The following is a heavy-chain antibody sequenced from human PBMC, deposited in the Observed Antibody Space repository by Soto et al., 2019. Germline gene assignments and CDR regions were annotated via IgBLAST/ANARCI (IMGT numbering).Heavy chain of an antibody. D-gene: IGHD2-21*02. CDR1: GFSLSTTGVG. V-gene: IGHV2-5*02. CDR2: IYWDDDK. J-gene: IGHJ6*02. CDR3: VQSRCGGDCLQSYSSHSYYGVDV. Sequence: QITLKESGPTLVKPTQTLTLTCTFSGFSLSTTGVGVGWIRQPPGKALEWLALIYWDDDKRYNPSLNSRLTITKDTSKNQVVLAMTNMDPVDTATYYCVQSRCGGDCLQSYSSHSYYGVDVWGQGTPVTVSS.